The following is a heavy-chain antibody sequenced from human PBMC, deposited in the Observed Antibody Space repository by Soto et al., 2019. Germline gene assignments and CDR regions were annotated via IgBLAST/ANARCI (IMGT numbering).Heavy chain of an antibody. J-gene: IGHJ5*02. D-gene: IGHD3-10*01. CDR1: GFTLSSYA. CDR2: ISSNGGST. Sequence: PGGSLRLSCSASGFTLSSYAMHWVRQAPGKGLEYVSAISSNGGSTYYADSVKGRFTISRDNSKNTLYLQMSSLRAEDTAVYYCVKDGSGSYLNEYNWFDPWGQGTLVTVS. CDR3: VKDGSGSYLNEYNWFDP. V-gene: IGHV3-64D*06.